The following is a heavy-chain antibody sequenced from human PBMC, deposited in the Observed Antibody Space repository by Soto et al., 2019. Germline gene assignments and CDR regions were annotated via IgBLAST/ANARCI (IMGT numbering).Heavy chain of an antibody. CDR3: ARVTTTLNSGDYYGMDV. J-gene: IGHJ6*02. Sequence: SETLSLTCAVSGGSISSSNWWSWVRQPPGKGLEWIGEIYHSGSTNYNPSLKSRVTKSVDKSKNQFTLKLSSVTAADTAVYFCARVTTTLNSGDYYGMDVWGQGTTVTVSS. CDR2: IYHSGST. V-gene: IGHV4-4*02. D-gene: IGHD4-17*01. CDR1: GGSISSSNW.